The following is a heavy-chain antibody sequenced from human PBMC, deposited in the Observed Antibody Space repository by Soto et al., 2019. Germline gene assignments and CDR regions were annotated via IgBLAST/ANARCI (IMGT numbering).Heavy chain of an antibody. CDR3: AKDPPGGDWYYFDY. D-gene: IGHD3-9*01. Sequence: QVQLVESGGGVVQPGRSLRLSCAASGFTFSSYGMHWVRQAPGKGLEWVAVISYDGSNKYYADSVKGRFTISRDNSKNTLYLQMNSLRAEDTAMYYCAKDPPGGDWYYFDYWGQGTLVTVSS. CDR1: GFTFSSYG. V-gene: IGHV3-30*18. J-gene: IGHJ4*02. CDR2: ISYDGSNK.